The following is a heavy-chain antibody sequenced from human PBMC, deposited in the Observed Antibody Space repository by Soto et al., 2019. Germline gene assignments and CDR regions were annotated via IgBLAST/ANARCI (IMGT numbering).Heavy chain of an antibody. CDR3: ARGQWLPIDVFDT. Sequence: SETLSLTCTVSGGSISSYYWSWIRQPPGKGLEWIGQIHYSGSTNYNPSLQSRVTISVDTSKNQFSLKLTSVTAADTAVYYCARGQWLPIDVFDTWGQGTMVTVS. CDR2: IHYSGST. CDR1: GGSISSYY. V-gene: IGHV4-59*01. D-gene: IGHD6-19*01. J-gene: IGHJ3*02.